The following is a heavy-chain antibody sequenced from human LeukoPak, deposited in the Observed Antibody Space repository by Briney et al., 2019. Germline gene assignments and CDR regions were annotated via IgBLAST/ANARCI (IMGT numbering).Heavy chain of an antibody. J-gene: IGHJ4*02. D-gene: IGHD5-18*01. CDR3: ARGGAWDTVMDLFDD. V-gene: IGHV3-21*01. CDR2: LSSTSCVI. Sequence: GRSLRLSCAASGFTFSRYSMKWVRQAPGKGLEWVSSLSSTSCVILYADSVKGRFPISRHNARNSLYLQMNSLSAEDTAVYYCARGGAWDTVMDLFDDWGQGTLVTVS. CDR1: GFTFSRYS.